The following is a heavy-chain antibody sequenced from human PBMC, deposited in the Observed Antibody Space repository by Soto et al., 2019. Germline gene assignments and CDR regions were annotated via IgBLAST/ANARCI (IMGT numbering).Heavy chain of an antibody. V-gene: IGHV3-30-3*01. Sequence: QVQLVESGGGVVQPGRSLRVSCAASGFIFSNYAMHWVRQAPGKGLEWVAVVSYDGNNQFYAKSVKGRFTISRDSSKTTLYLQMNNLREEDTAVYYCARDRVYYYDNSGYYNFDYWGQGTRVIVSS. CDR3: ARDRVYYYDNSGYYNFDY. CDR1: GFIFSNYA. J-gene: IGHJ4*02. CDR2: VSYDGNNQ. D-gene: IGHD3-22*01.